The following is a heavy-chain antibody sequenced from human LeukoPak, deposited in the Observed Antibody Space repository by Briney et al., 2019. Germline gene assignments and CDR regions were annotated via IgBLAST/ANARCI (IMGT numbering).Heavy chain of an antibody. D-gene: IGHD5-18*01. Sequence: GSSVKVSCKASGGTFSSYAISWVRQAPRQGLEWMSRIIPIFGTANYAQKFQGGVTITADKSTSTAYMELSSLRSEDTAVYYCEREFRKDTAMGSYYYYYYGMDVWCKGTTVTVSS. CDR3: EREFRKDTAMGSYYYYYYGMDV. V-gene: IGHV1-69*06. CDR2: IIPIFGTA. CDR1: GGTFSSYA. J-gene: IGHJ6*04.